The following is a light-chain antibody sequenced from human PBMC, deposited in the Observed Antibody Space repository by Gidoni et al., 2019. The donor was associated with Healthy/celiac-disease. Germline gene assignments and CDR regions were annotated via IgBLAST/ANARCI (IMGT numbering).Light chain of an antibody. Sequence: QPVLTQPPSGSGAPAQRDTISCTGSSSNIGAGYDVHWYQQLPGTAPKLLIDGNSNRPSGVPDRFSGSKSGTSASLAITGLQAEDEADYYCQSYDSSLSGSVVFGGGTKLTVL. CDR3: QSYDSSLSGSVV. CDR2: GNS. V-gene: IGLV1-40*01. CDR1: SSNIGAGYD. J-gene: IGLJ2*01.